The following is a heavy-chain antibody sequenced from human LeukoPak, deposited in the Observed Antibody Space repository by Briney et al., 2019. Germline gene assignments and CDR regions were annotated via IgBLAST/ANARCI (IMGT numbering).Heavy chain of an antibody. CDR2: INPNSGGT. D-gene: IGHD3-22*01. Sequence: ASVKVSCKASGYTFTGYYMHWVRQAPGQGLEWMGRINPNSGGTNYAQKVQGRVTMTRDTSISTAYMELSRLRSDDTAVYYCARIVVVSGAFDIWGQGTMVTVSS. CDR1: GYTFTGYY. CDR3: ARIVVVSGAFDI. J-gene: IGHJ3*02. V-gene: IGHV1-2*06.